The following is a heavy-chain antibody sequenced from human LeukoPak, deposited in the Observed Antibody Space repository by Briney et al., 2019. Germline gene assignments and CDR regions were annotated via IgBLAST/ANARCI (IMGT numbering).Heavy chain of an antibody. CDR2: ISYDGSNK. CDR3: ASPYYYDSSGYYPLDY. Sequence: GGSLRLSCAASGFTFSSYSMNWVRQAPGKGLEWVAVISYDGSNKYYADSVKGRFTISRDNSKNTLYLQMNSLRAEDTAVYYCASPYYYDSSGYYPLDYWGQGTLVTVSS. J-gene: IGHJ4*02. CDR1: GFTFSSYS. D-gene: IGHD3-22*01. V-gene: IGHV3-30*03.